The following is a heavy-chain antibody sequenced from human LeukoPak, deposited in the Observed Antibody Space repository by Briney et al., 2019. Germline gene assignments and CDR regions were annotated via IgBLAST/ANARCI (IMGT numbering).Heavy chain of an antibody. V-gene: IGHV3-7*01. J-gene: IGHJ4*02. Sequence: GGSLRLSCAASGFIFSSYWMSWVRQAPGKGLEGVANIKQDGGDKYNVDSVRGRFTISRDNAKNSLYLQMNSLRDDDTAVYFCARGDYVWGNSHNFDYWGQGTLVTVSS. D-gene: IGHD3-16*01. CDR3: ARGDYVWGNSHNFDY. CDR2: IKQDGGDK. CDR1: GFIFSSYW.